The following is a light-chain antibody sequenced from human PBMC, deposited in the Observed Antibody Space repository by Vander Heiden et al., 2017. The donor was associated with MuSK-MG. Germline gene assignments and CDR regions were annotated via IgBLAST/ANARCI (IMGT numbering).Light chain of an antibody. V-gene: IGKV1-6*02. J-gene: IGKJ1*01. CDR2: SAS. CDR3: LQDYSYPWT. CDR1: QDIKND. Sequence: AMQMTQSPSYLSASVGDNVTITCRASQDIKNDLGWYQQIPGKAPRLLIYSASSLQRGVPSRFSGRGSGADFTLTINSLQAEDFATYYCLQDYSYPWTFGPGTKVEIK.